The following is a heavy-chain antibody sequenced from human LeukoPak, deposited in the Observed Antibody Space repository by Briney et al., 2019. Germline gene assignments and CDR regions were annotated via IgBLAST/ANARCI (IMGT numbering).Heavy chain of an antibody. CDR3: ARNKDGYNRPFDY. CDR1: GYSYTNYW. Sequence: ESLKISCKGSGYSYTNYWIGWVRQMPGKGLEWMGIIYPGDSDTRYSPSFQGQVTISADKSISTAYLQWSSLKASDTAMYYCARNKDGYNRPFDYWGQGTLVTVSS. D-gene: IGHD5-24*01. J-gene: IGHJ4*02. V-gene: IGHV5-51*01. CDR2: IYPGDSDT.